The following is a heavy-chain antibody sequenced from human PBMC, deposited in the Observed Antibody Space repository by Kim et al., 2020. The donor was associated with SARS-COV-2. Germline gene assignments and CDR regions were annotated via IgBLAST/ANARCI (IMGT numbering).Heavy chain of an antibody. V-gene: IGHV4-39*01. D-gene: IGHD2-21*02. CDR1: GGSVRDNNYY. Sequence: SETLSLTCTVSGGSVRDNNYYWGWIRQSPGKDLEWIGTIYYSGSTYYNPSLKSRVTISVDRSRNQFSLRLSSVTAADTAIYYCARVRSNDFFFFDYWGQG. J-gene: IGHJ4*02. CDR2: IYYSGST. CDR3: ARVRSNDFFFFDY.